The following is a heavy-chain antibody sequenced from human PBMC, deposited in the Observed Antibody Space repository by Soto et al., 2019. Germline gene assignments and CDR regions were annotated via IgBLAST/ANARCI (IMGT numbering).Heavy chain of an antibody. CDR1: GFTFSNYG. J-gene: IGHJ6*02. V-gene: IGHV1-18*01. Sequence: RASVKVSCKASGFTFSNYGLNWVRQAPGQGLEWMGWVSANNGHTNYAQNLQGRVSMTTDTSTSTAYMELRGLTFDDTAVYYCARDIESVTAKHFFYYYAMDVWGQGTTVTVS. CDR3: ARDIESVTAKHFFYYYAMDV. CDR2: VSANNGHT. D-gene: IGHD2-8*01.